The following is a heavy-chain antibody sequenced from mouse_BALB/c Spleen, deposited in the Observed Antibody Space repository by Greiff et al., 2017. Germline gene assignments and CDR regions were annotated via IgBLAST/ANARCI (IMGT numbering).Heavy chain of an antibody. CDR3: VYYYGSSPFAY. CDR1: GFNIKDYY. V-gene: IGHV14-4*02. Sequence: VQLQQSGAELVRSGASVKLSCTASGFNIKDYYMHWVKQRPEQGLEWIGWIDPENGDTEYAPKFQGKATMTADTSSNTAYLQLSSLTSEDTAVYYCVYYYGSSPFAYWGQGTLVTVSA. CDR2: IDPENGDT. D-gene: IGHD1-1*01. J-gene: IGHJ3*01.